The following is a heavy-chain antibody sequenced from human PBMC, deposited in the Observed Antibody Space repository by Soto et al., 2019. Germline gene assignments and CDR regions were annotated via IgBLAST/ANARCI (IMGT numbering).Heavy chain of an antibody. CDR2: IRSKGDGGTT. Sequence: ESGGGLVKPGGSLRLSCAASGFTFSHAWMSWVRQAPGKGLEWVGRIRSKGDGGTTDYAAPVKGRFTISGADSKNTWFLQMKSLKAEDTAVYYCATDQAGGYFYYYGMVVWGQGTTVTVSS. V-gene: IGHV3-15*01. CDR1: GFTFSHAW. D-gene: IGHD2-15*01. CDR3: ATDQAGGYFYYYGMVV. J-gene: IGHJ6*02.